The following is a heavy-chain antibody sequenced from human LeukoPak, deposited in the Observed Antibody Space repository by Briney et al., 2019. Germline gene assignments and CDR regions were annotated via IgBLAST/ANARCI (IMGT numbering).Heavy chain of an antibody. CDR3: ARGQHSEDYGMDV. CDR2: INHSGST. Sequence: SETLSLTCAVYGGSFSGYYWSWIRQPPGKGLEWIGEINHSGSTNYNPSLKSRVTISADTSKNQFSLKLSSVTAADTAVYYCARGQHSEDYGMDVWGQGTTVTVSS. CDR1: GGSFSGYY. D-gene: IGHD2-2*01. J-gene: IGHJ6*02. V-gene: IGHV4-34*01.